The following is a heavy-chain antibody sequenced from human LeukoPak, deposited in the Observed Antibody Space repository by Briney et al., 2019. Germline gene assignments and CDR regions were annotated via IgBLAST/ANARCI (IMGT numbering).Heavy chain of an antibody. V-gene: IGHV4-4*07. D-gene: IGHD2-21*01. Sequence: SETLSLTCTVSGGSISSYYWSWIRQPAGKGLEWIGRIYTSGSTNYNPSLKSRVTMSVDTSKNQFSLSLSSVTAADTAVYYCARITFVVEGYGMDVWGQGTTVTVSS. CDR2: IYTSGST. CDR3: ARITFVVEGYGMDV. J-gene: IGHJ6*02. CDR1: GGSISSYY.